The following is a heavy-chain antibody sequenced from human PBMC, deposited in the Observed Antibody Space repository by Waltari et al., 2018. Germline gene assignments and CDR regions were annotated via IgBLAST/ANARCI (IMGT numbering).Heavy chain of an antibody. CDR3: AKSRGGITLDY. V-gene: IGHV3-23*01. CDR1: GFTFSSYA. D-gene: IGHD1-20*01. J-gene: IGHJ4*02. CDR2: ISGSGGST. Sequence: EVQLLESGGGLVQPGGSLRLSCAASGFTFSSYAMSWVRQAPGKGREWVADISGSGGSTYYADSVKGRFTISRDNSKNTLYLQMNSRRAEDTAVYYCAKSRGGITLDYWGQGTLVTVSS.